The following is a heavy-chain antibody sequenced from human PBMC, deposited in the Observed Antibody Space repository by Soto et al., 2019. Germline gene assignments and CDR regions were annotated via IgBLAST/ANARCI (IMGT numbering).Heavy chain of an antibody. D-gene: IGHD3-16*01. Sequence: EVQLVESGGGLVKPGGSLRLSCAASGFSFSTYNMNWVRQAPGKGLEWVSSIDASSNHIYYADSVNRRFTISRDNGKSSLYLQMDSLRADDTALYYCVRQRYDFLVDPWGQGTLVTVSS. CDR1: GFSFSTYN. CDR3: VRQRYDFLVDP. CDR2: IDASSNHI. J-gene: IGHJ5*02. V-gene: IGHV3-21*01.